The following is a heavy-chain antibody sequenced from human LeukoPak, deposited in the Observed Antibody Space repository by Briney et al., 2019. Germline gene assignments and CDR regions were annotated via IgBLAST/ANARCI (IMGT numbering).Heavy chain of an antibody. D-gene: IGHD4-17*01. CDR1: GFTFSSYS. CDR3: ARDKSYYGDYHDY. CDR2: ISSSSSTI. J-gene: IGHJ4*02. Sequence: PGGSLRLSRAASGFTFSSYSMNWVRQAPGKGLEWVSYISSSSSTIYYADSVKGRFTISRDNAKNSLYLQMNSLRAEDTAVYYCARDKSYYGDYHDYWGQGTPVTVSS. V-gene: IGHV3-48*04.